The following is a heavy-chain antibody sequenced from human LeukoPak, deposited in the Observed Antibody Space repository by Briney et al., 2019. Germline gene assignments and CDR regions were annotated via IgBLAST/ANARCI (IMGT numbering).Heavy chain of an antibody. CDR2: MNPNSGNT. Sequence: GASVKVSCKASGYTFTSYDINWVRQATGRGLEWMGWMNPNSGNTGYAQKFQGRVTITRNTSISTAYMELSSLRSEDTAVYYCARGARCSGGICLYAFDYWGQGTLVTVSS. CDR1: GYTFTSYD. J-gene: IGHJ4*02. D-gene: IGHD2-15*01. V-gene: IGHV1-8*03. CDR3: ARGARCSGGICLYAFDY.